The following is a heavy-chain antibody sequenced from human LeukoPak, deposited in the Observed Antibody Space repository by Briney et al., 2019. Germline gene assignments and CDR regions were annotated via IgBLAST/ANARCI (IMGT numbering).Heavy chain of an antibody. CDR3: VTRRSWELADMAV. V-gene: IGHV4-38-2*02. CDR1: TPSLSTKYY. CDR2: VYLNAET. J-gene: IGHJ6*03. D-gene: IGHD1-26*01. Sequence: SQTMSLTCTVYTPSLSTKYYWGWIRQSPGTGLEGIGSVYLNAETSHKPSLKSRAILSVRTSTNDFSLRPTSVIRAHPGLYWCVTRRSWELADMAVWGKGTTVIVSS.